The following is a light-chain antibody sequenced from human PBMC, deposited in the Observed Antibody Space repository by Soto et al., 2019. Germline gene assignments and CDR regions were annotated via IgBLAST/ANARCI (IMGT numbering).Light chain of an antibody. J-gene: IGLJ1*01. CDR1: NSDVGSYNL. CDR3: SSYAGSITFYV. V-gene: IGLV2-23*01. Sequence: QFAITQSAYILGTSGESITISSTGTNSDVGSYNLVSWYQQHPGKAPKLVIYKGSERPSGVSNRFSGSKSGNTASLTISGLQAEDEADYYCSSYAGSITFYVFGTGTKVT. CDR2: KGS.